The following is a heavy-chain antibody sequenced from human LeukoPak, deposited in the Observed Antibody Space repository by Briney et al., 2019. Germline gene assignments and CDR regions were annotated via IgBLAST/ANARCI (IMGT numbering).Heavy chain of an antibody. CDR2: ISWNSGSI. V-gene: IGHV3-9*01. D-gene: IGHD4-23*01. CDR1: GFTFDDYA. Sequence: GGSLRLSCAASGFTFDDYAMHWVRQVPGKGLGWVSGISWNSGSIGYADSVKGRFTISRDNAKNSLYLQMNSLRAEDTALYYCAKALTTVVTRGAFDIWGQGTMVTVSS. CDR3: AKALTTVVTRGAFDI. J-gene: IGHJ3*02.